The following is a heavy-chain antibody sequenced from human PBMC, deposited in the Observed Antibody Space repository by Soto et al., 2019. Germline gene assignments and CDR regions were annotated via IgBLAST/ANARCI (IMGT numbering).Heavy chain of an antibody. CDR3: ARCLTMVRDSYESWPYYYGIVV. J-gene: IGHJ6*02. CDR2: IIPIFGTS. CDR1: GGTFSRYD. D-gene: IGHD3-10*01. V-gene: IGHV1-69*01. Sequence: QVQLVQSGAEVKNPGSSVKVSCKASGGTFSRYDISWVRQAPGQGLEWMGGIIPIFGTSKYAQKFQGRVKITPDEATSTAYMELSRLRSEDTAVYYCARCLTMVRDSYESWPYYYGIVVWGQGTTVTVSS.